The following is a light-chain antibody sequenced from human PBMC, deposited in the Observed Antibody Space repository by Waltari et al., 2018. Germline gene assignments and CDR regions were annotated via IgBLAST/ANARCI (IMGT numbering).Light chain of an antibody. CDR1: SLRSSY. CDR3: SSRNGRANQVV. Sequence: SSELTQDPAVSVALGQTVRFTCQGDSLRSSYASWYQLKPGQAPVLVIYGKDKRPSGIPDRCSGYSSGTTSSLTITGAQAEDEADYYCSSRNGRANQVVFAGGTKVTVL. V-gene: IGLV3-19*01. J-gene: IGLJ3*02. CDR2: GKD.